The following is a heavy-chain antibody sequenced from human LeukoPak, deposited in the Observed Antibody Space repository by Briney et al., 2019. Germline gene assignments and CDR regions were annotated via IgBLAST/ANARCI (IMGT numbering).Heavy chain of an antibody. Sequence: GASVKVSCKASGYTFTGYYMHWVRQAPGQGLEWMGRINPNSGGTNYSQKFQGRGTVTRDTSISTAYMELSRLRSDDTAVYYCARDHCSSTSCYVWFDPWGQGTLVTVSS. CDR2: INPNSGGT. CDR3: ARDHCSSTSCYVWFDP. CDR1: GYTFTGYY. V-gene: IGHV1-2*06. J-gene: IGHJ5*02. D-gene: IGHD2-2*01.